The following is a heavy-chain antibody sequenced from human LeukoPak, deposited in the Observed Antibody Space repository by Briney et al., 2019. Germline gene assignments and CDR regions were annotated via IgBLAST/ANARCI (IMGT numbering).Heavy chain of an antibody. V-gene: IGHV3-33*01. CDR2: IWYDGRTK. J-gene: IGHJ4*02. CDR3: ARGDYYYDSSGYPGD. CDR1: GFTFSSYG. D-gene: IGHD3-22*01. Sequence: GGSLRLSCAASGFTFSSYGMHWVRQASGKGLEWVAVIWYDGRTKYYADSVKGRFTISRDNSKNTLYLQMNSLRAEDTAVYYCARGDYYYDSSGYPGDWGQGTLVTVSS.